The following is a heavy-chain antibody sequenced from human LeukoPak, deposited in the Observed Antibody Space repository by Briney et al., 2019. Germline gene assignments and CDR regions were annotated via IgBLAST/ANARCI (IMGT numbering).Heavy chain of an antibody. Sequence: GGSLRLSCAASRFTFSSYAMTWVRQAPGKGLEWVSAISGSGGNTYYADSVMGRFTISRDNSKNTLYLQLTSLRAEDTAVYYCAKGNGGNSGEYFYYGMDVWGQGTTVTVSS. V-gene: IGHV3-23*01. CDR2: ISGSGGNT. CDR1: RFTFSSYA. D-gene: IGHD4-23*01. CDR3: AKGNGGNSGEYFYYGMDV. J-gene: IGHJ6*02.